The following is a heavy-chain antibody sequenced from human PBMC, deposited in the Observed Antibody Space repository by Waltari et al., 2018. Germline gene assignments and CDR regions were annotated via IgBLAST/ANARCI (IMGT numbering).Heavy chain of an antibody. J-gene: IGHJ4*02. V-gene: IGHV3-53*01. CDR2: IYSGGST. Sequence: EVQLVESGGGLIQPGGSLRLSCAASGFTVSSNYMSWVRQAPGKGLEWVSVIYSGGSTYYADSVKGRFTISRDNSKNTLYLQMNSLRAEDTAVYYSARTDYDIFHFDYWGQGTLVTVSS. CDR3: ARTDYDIFHFDY. D-gene: IGHD3-9*01. CDR1: GFTVSSNY.